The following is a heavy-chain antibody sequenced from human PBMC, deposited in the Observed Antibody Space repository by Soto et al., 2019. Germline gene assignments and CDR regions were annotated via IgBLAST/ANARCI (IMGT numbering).Heavy chain of an antibody. CDR1: GFRFSDYW. V-gene: IGHV3-7*01. CDR2: IDGAGVKQ. D-gene: IGHD3-10*01. CDR3: TTVSEF. J-gene: IGHJ4*02. Sequence: EVQVVESGGGLVQPGGSLRLSCAASGFRFSDYWMTWVRQAPGKGLESMATIDGAGVKQFYVDSVKGRFTLSRDNSRNSVYLQMNSLSAEDTAIYYCTTVSEFWGQGTQITVAS.